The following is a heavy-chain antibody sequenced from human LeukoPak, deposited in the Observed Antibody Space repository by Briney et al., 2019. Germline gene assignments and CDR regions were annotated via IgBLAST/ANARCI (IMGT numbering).Heavy chain of an antibody. V-gene: IGHV3-21*01. D-gene: IGHD5-12*01. CDR3: ARDSDISGYDLDY. J-gene: IGHJ4*02. CDR2: ISSSSSYI. Sequence: PGGSLRLSCAASGFTFSSYSMNWVRQAPGKGLEWVSSISSSSSYIYYADSVKGRFTISRDNAKNSLYLQMNSLRAEDTAVYYCARDSDISGYDLDYWGQGTLVTVPS. CDR1: GFTFSSYS.